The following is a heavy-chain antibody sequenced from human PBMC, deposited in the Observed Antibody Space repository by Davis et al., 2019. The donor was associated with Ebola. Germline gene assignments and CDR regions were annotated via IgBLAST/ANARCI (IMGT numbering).Heavy chain of an antibody. V-gene: IGHV4-4*07. D-gene: IGHD6-13*01. Sequence: PSETLSLTCTVSGGSISSYYWSWIRQPAGKGLEWIGRINTSGSTNYNPSLKSRVTMSVDTSKNQFSLKLSSVTAADTAVYYCARVVLSKIAAAGKDAFDIWGQGTMVTVSS. J-gene: IGHJ3*02. CDR1: GGSISSYY. CDR3: ARVVLSKIAAAGKDAFDI. CDR2: INTSGST.